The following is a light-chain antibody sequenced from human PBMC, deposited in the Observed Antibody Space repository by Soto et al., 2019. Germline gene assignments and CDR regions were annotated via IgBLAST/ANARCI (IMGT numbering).Light chain of an antibody. J-gene: IGKJ4*01. V-gene: IGKV1-33*01. Sequence: DIQMTQSPSSLSASVGDRVTIACQSSHDVSRNLNWFQQKPGEAPKLLIYDAYNLERGVPSRFSGIGSGTDFTLTISSLQPEDVATYYCQQYNSMLSFGGGTEVEMK. CDR1: HDVSRN. CDR2: DAY. CDR3: QQYNSMLS.